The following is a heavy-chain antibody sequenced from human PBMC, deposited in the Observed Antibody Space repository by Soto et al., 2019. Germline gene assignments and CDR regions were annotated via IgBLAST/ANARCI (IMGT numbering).Heavy chain of an antibody. CDR1: GFTFRDYA. J-gene: IGHJ3*02. CDR3: AKDAGLQGDLGILIHAFDI. D-gene: IGHD5-12*01. CDR2: VSGSLDSA. Sequence: GGSLRLSCEVSGFTFRDYAMSWVRQAPGKGLEWVSTVSGSLDSAYYSDAVKGRFTVSRDHSRNVLYLQMDSLRAEDTGVYYCAKDAGLQGDLGILIHAFDIWGQGTLVTV. V-gene: IGHV3-23*01.